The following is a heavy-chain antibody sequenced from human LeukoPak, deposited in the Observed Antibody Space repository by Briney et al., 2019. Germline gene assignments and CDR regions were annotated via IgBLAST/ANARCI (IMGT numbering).Heavy chain of an antibody. J-gene: IGHJ1*01. Sequence: GASLRLSCAASGFTFNHYTMSWVRQAPGKGLEWVSGISGSGGTTYYEDSVKGLFIITRDNSKNTLYLPMNSLRAEDTAVSYCAKDPDGYRGSLSYFSAHWGQGTLVTVSS. CDR2: ISGSGGTT. D-gene: IGHD1-26*01. CDR1: GFTFNHYT. V-gene: IGHV3-23*01. CDR3: AKDPDGYRGSLSYFSAH.